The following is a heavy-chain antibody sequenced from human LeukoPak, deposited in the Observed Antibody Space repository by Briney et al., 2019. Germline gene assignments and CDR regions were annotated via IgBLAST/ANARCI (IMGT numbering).Heavy chain of an antibody. Sequence: SETLSLTCTVSGDSISGYYWSWIRQPPGKGLEWIGYISNVMSTNYNPSLKSRVSISVDTSKNKFSLRLSSLTAADTAVYYCARGSSSWHARFDCWGRGTLVTVS. CDR3: ARGSSSWHARFDC. CDR2: ISNVMST. V-gene: IGHV4-59*01. J-gene: IGHJ5*01. D-gene: IGHD2-2*01. CDR1: GDSISGYY.